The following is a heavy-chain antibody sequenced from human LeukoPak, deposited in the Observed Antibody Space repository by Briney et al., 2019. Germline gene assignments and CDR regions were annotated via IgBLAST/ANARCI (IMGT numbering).Heavy chain of an antibody. CDR2: INTNTGNP. Sequence: EASVKVSCKASGYIFTGYIMNWVRQAPGQGLEWMGWINTNTGNPTYAQGFTGRFVFSLDTSVSTAYLQINSLKAEDTAVYYCARVSDRGDLYHYYYYMDVWGKGTTVTVSS. D-gene: IGHD2-21*02. CDR3: ARVSDRGDLYHYYYYMDV. V-gene: IGHV7-4-1*02. CDR1: GYIFTGYI. J-gene: IGHJ6*03.